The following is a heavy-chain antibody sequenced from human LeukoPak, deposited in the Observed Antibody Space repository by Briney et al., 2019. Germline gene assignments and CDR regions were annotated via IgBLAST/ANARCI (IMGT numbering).Heavy chain of an antibody. V-gene: IGHV3-30*18. CDR3: AKDLVRGVTLGELDY. CDR2: ISYDGSNK. J-gene: IGHJ4*02. D-gene: IGHD3-10*01. CDR1: GFTFSSYG. Sequence: GRSLRLSCAASGFTFSSYGMHWLRQAPGKGLEWVAVISYDGSNKYYADSVKGRFTISRDNSKNTLYLQMNSLRAEDTAVYYCAKDLVRGVTLGELDYWGQGTLVTVSS.